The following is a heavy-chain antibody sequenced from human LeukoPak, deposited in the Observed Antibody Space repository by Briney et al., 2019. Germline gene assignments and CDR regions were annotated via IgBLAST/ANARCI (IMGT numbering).Heavy chain of an antibody. V-gene: IGHV4-34*01. CDR1: GGSFNGYY. D-gene: IGHD3-22*01. CDR2: INHSGST. Sequence: PSETLSLTCAVYGGSFNGYYWSWIRQPPGKGLEWIGEINHSGSTNYNPSLKSRVTISVDTSKNQFSLKLSSVTAADTAVYYCARVRGRYYDSSGYSDYWGQGTLVTVSS. J-gene: IGHJ4*02. CDR3: ARVRGRYYDSSGYSDY.